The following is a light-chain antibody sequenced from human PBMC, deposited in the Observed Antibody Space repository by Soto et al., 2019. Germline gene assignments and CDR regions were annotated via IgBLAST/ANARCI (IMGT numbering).Light chain of an antibody. CDR2: DAS. Sequence: EIVLTQSPATLSCSPGERSTLSCRSSQSVSSYLAWYHQKPGQAPRLLIYDASNRATGIPARFSGSGSGTDFTLTISSLEPEDFAVYYCQQYNIWPPHTFGQGTRLEIK. CDR1: QSVSSY. V-gene: IGKV3-11*01. J-gene: IGKJ5*01. CDR3: QQYNIWPPHT.